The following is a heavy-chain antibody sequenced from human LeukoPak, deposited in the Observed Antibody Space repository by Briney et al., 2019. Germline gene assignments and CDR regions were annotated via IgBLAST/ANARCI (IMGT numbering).Heavy chain of an antibody. V-gene: IGHV4-39*01. J-gene: IGHJ4*02. CDR1: CSSISNRSYY. CDR2: IYYNGST. CDR3: ARHEGTYLDY. D-gene: IGHD3-10*01. Sequence: SETLSLTYTGGCSSISNRSYYWGWIRQPPGKGLERIVSIYYNGSTYHYPSLKNRVTISVDTSKNQLSLNLIAVTAADTAVYYCARHEGTYLDYWGQGTLVTVSS.